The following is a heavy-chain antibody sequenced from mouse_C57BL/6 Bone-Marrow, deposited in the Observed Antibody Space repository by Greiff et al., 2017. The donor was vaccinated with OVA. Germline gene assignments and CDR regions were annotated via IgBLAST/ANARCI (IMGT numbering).Heavy chain of an antibody. CDR3: ASQRGDYYGSSFFFGY. J-gene: IGHJ2*01. D-gene: IGHD1-1*01. V-gene: IGHV1-26*01. CDR1: GYTFTDYY. CDR2: INPNNGGT. Sequence: EVQLQQSGPELVKPGASVKISCKASGYTFTDYYMNWVKQSHGKSLEWIGDINPNNGGTSYNQKFKGKATLTVDKSSSTAYMELRSLTSEDSAVYYCASQRGDYYGSSFFFGYWGQGTTLTVSS.